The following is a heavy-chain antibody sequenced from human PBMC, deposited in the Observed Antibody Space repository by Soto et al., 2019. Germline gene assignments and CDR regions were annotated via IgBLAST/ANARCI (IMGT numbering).Heavy chain of an antibody. Sequence: QVQLVQSGAEVKKPGASVKVSCKASGYTFTSYGISWVRQAPGQGLEWMGWISAYNGNTKYEQRLQGRVTMTTDTSTSTAYMELRSLKSDDTAVYYCARDPCVTTPGMCGNWLNPWGQGTLVTVSS. J-gene: IGHJ5*02. CDR1: GYTFTSYG. D-gene: IGHD6-13*01. CDR3: ARDPCVTTPGMCGNWLNP. V-gene: IGHV1-18*01. CDR2: ISAYNGNT.